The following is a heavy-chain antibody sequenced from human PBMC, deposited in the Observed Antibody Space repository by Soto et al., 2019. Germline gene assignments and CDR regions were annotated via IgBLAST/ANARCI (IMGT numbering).Heavy chain of an antibody. V-gene: IGHV4-59*12. D-gene: IGHD1-26*01. Sequence: QVQLQESGPGLVKPSETLSLTCSVSNGSISGFYWTWIRQPPGKILEWIGYIHYSGRTDYNPSLTSRDTMSVDTSKNQFSLTLKSITAADTAVYYCVRVGVGIGNHFDSWGRGTLVTVSS. J-gene: IGHJ4*02. CDR2: IHYSGRT. CDR3: VRVGVGIGNHFDS. CDR1: NGSISGFY.